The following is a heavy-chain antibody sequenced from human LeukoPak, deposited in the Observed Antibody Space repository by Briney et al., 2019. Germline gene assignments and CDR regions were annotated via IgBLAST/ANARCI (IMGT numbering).Heavy chain of an antibody. CDR3: ARHLPTAAADTRGYFEY. D-gene: IGHD6-13*01. CDR1: GVSISNADYY. Sequence: SETLSLTCSVSGVSISNADYYWGWIRPGPGKGLEWIGSICYGERNYDNPSHKSRATMSVDTSTNQFSLKLTSVTAADAAMYYCARHLPTAAADTRGYFEYWGQGAVVTVSS. CDR2: ICYGERN. V-gene: IGHV4-39*01. J-gene: IGHJ4*01.